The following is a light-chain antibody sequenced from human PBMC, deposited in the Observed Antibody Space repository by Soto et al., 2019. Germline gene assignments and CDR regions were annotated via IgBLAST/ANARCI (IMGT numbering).Light chain of an antibody. CDR2: GAS. CDR1: QTISTSS. V-gene: IGKV3D-15*01. CDR3: QQYNNWPPIT. Sequence: EIVLTQSPATLSSFPGDRVTLSCRASQTISTSSLAWYQQKPGQAPRLLIYGASSRATGIPDRFSGSGSGTEFTLTISSLQSEDFAVYYCQQYNNWPPITFGQGTRLEIK. J-gene: IGKJ5*01.